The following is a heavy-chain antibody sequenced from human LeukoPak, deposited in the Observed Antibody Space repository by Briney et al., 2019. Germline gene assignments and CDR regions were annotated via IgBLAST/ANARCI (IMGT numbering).Heavy chain of an antibody. V-gene: IGHV3-74*01. CDR3: ASGSGSYRTPYYYMDV. Sequence: GGSLRLSCAGSGFTFSNYWMNWVRQAPGKGLVWVSHIKPDGSETSHADSVKGRFIVSRDNAKNTLFLQISSLKDEDTAVYYCASGSGSYRTPYYYMDVWGTGTTVTVSS. CDR2: IKPDGSET. D-gene: IGHD3-10*01. J-gene: IGHJ6*03. CDR1: GFTFSNYW.